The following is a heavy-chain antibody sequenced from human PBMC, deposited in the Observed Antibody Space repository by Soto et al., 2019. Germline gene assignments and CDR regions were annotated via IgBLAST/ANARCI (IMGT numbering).Heavy chain of an antibody. J-gene: IGHJ4*02. CDR2: IDPSDSYT. Sequence: GESLKISCKGCGYSFTSYWISWVRQMPGKGLEWMGRIDPSDSYTNYSPSFQGHVTISADKSISTAYLQWSSLKASDTAMYYCARRLLSYYDFWSGYYPFDYWGQGTLVTVSS. D-gene: IGHD3-3*01. CDR1: GYSFTSYW. CDR3: ARRLLSYYDFWSGYYPFDY. V-gene: IGHV5-10-1*01.